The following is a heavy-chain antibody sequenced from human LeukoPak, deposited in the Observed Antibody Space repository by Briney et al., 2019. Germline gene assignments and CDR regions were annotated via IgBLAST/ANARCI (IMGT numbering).Heavy chain of an antibody. CDR3: ARDPGIAVAAAAFDI. Sequence: SETLSLTCTVSGGSISSGGYYWNWIRQHPGKGLELIGYISYSGSTYYNPSLKSRLAISLDTSKNQFSLKLSSVTAADAAVYFCARDPGIAVAAAAFDIWGQGTMVTVSS. CDR1: GGSISSGGYY. V-gene: IGHV4-31*03. CDR2: ISYSGST. D-gene: IGHD6-19*01. J-gene: IGHJ3*02.